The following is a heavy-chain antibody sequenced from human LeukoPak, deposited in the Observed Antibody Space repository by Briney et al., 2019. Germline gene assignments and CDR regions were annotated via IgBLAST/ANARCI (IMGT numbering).Heavy chain of an antibody. D-gene: IGHD3-10*01. CDR1: GFSFSNAW. CDR3: ADYYASGSYPP. Sequence: SGGSLRLSRAASGFSFSNAWMNWVRQAPGKGLEWVGRILSKTSGGTTDYATPVKGRFTISRDDSKNMLYLHMNSLQIEDTAVYYCADYYASGSYPPWGQGTLVTVSS. CDR2: ILSKTSGGTT. J-gene: IGHJ5*02. V-gene: IGHV3-15*07.